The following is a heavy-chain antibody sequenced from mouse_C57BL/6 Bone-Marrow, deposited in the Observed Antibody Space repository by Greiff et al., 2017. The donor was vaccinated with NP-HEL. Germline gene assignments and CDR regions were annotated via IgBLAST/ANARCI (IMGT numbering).Heavy chain of an antibody. CDR1: GFNIKDDY. Sequence: VQLQQSGAELVRPGASVKLSCTASGFNIKDDYMHWVKQRPEQGLQWIGWIDPENGDTEYASQFQGKATITADTSSNTAYLQLSSLTSEDTAVYYCTTTYYSKEFAYWGQGTLVTVSA. J-gene: IGHJ3*01. D-gene: IGHD2-5*01. V-gene: IGHV14-4*01. CDR3: TTTYYSKEFAY. CDR2: IDPENGDT.